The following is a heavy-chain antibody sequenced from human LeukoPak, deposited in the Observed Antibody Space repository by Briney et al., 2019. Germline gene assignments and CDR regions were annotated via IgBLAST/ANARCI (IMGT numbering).Heavy chain of an antibody. CDR3: ARRAGEYSHPYDY. V-gene: IGHV3-23*01. CDR1: GFTFSSYG. J-gene: IGHJ4*02. CDR2: IIGGGRST. D-gene: IGHD4-17*01. Sequence: GGSLSLFCAASGFTFSSYGMSWARPAPGNGREWVSAIIGGGRSTYSPASVKGRLTISRENSKNTLYLQMNSLRAEDTAVYYCARRAGEYSHPYDYWGQGTLVTVSS.